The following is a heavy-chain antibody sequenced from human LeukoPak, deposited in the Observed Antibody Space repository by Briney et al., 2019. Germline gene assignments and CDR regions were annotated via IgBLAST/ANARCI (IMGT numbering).Heavy chain of an antibody. CDR3: AKEVCSGGSXXXLYDY. CDR2: INPNSGGT. D-gene: IGHD2-15*01. Sequence: GASVKVSCKASGYTFTGYYMHWVRQAPGQGLEWMGWINPNSGGTNYAQKFQGRVTMTRDTSISTAYMELSRLRSDDTAVYYCAKEVCSGGSXXXLYDYWGQGTLVTVSS. CDR1: GYTFTGYY. J-gene: IGHJ4*02. V-gene: IGHV1-2*02.